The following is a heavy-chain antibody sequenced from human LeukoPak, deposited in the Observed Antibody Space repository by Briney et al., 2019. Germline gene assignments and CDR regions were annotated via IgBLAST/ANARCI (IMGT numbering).Heavy chain of an antibody. V-gene: IGHV4-59*01. CDR1: GFTFSNYS. J-gene: IGHJ5*02. D-gene: IGHD2-15*01. CDR2: IYYSGTT. CDR3: ARGRGGGGSSNNWFDP. Sequence: GSLILSCAASGFTFSNYSMNWVRQAPGKGLEWIGYIYYSGTTNYNPSLKSRVTISVDTSKNQFSLNLISVTAADTAVYFCARGRGGGGSSNNWFDPWGQGTLVTVSS.